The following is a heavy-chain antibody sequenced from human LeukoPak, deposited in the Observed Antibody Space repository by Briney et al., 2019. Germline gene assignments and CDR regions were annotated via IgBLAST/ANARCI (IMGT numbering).Heavy chain of an antibody. Sequence: SRTLSLTCAISGDSVSRTGAAWNWIRQSPSGGLEWLGRTYYRSKWYNDYAVSMRGRITINPDTSKNQFSLQLNSVTPEDTAVYYCTRGGTGYCTSSNCYFDYWGQGTLVTVSS. D-gene: IGHD2-2*01. CDR2: TYYRSKWYN. CDR3: TRGGTGYCTSSNCYFDY. V-gene: IGHV6-1*01. J-gene: IGHJ4*02. CDR1: GDSVSRTGAA.